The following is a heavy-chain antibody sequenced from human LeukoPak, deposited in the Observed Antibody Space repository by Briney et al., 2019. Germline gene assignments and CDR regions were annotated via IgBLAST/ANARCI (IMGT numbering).Heavy chain of an antibody. Sequence: PSETLSLTCVVSGGSISSGGYPWSWIRQPPEKGLEWIGFISHSGSTFYNPSLKSQVTISIDRSKNQFSLNVNSVTAADTAVYYCARGGDGYNPFDFWGQGTLVTVSS. V-gene: IGHV4-30-2*01. CDR3: ARGGDGYNPFDF. CDR2: ISHSGST. CDR1: GGSISSGGYP. J-gene: IGHJ4*02. D-gene: IGHD5-24*01.